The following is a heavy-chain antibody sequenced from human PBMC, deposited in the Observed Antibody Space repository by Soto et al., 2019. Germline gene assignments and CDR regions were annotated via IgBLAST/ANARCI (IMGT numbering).Heavy chain of an antibody. CDR2: IIPSYDRT. D-gene: IGHD4-17*01. CDR1: GDAFKSYA. Sequence: QVLLLQSGSEVKKAGSSVKVSCKASGDAFKSYAIHWVRQAPGQGLEYMGRIIPSYDRTKYAQKFQGRLTLTADMYTSTVYMELSSLRSEDTAVYYCARDPTNDYGDDTFDDWGQGTKVIVSS. V-gene: IGHV1-69*06. CDR3: ARDPTNDYGDDTFDD. J-gene: IGHJ4*02.